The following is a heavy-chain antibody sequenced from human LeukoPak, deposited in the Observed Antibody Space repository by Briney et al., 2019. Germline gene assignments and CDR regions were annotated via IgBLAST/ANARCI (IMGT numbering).Heavy chain of an antibody. CDR1: GGSISSGDYY. Sequence: SQTLSLTCTVSGGSISSGDYYWSWIRQPPGKGLEWIGSIYHSGTTYYNPSLKSRVTISVDTSKNQFSLKLRSVTAADTAVYYCARVLNYYDSSGYSNYGVFDYWGQGTLVTVSS. CDR3: ARVLNYYDSSGYSNYGVFDY. CDR2: IYHSGTT. V-gene: IGHV4-30-4*01. J-gene: IGHJ4*02. D-gene: IGHD3-22*01.